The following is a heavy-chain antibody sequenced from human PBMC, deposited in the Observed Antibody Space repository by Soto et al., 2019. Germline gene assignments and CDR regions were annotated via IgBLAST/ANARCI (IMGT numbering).Heavy chain of an antibody. J-gene: IGHJ4*02. CDR3: ARYIGYDPAKNFDY. V-gene: IGHV3-23*01. CDR2: ISGSGGST. D-gene: IGHD5-12*01. CDR1: GFTFSTYW. Sequence: GGSLRLSCAASGFTFSTYWMHWVRQAPGKGLVWVSAISGSGGSTYYADSVKGRFTISRDNSKNTLYLQMNSLRAEDTAVYYCARYIGYDPAKNFDYWGQGTLVTVSS.